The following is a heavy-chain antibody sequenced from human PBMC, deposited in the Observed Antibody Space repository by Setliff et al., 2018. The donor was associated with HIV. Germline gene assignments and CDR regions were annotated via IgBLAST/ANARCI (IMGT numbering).Heavy chain of an antibody. CDR2: ISVKNGNT. CDR1: GYTFISYG. J-gene: IGHJ4*02. Sequence: AASVKVSCKASGYTFISYGVSWVRQAPGQGLEWMGWISVKNGNTNYAQKFQGRVTMTTDTSTGTAYMELRSLGSDDTAVYYCARIVALNGYPSDYWGQGTLVTVSS. V-gene: IGHV1-18*01. CDR3: ARIVALNGYPSDY. D-gene: IGHD2-8*01.